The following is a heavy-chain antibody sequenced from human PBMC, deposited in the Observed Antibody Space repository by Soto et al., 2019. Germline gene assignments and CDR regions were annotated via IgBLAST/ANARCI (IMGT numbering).Heavy chain of an antibody. CDR2: IYYSGST. CDR1: GGSVSSGSYY. V-gene: IGHV4-61*01. CDR3: ARDLSLDY. J-gene: IGHJ4*02. Sequence: QVQLQESGPGLVKPSETLSLTCTVSGGSVSSGSYYWSWIRQPPGKGLEWIGYIYYSGSTNYNPSRKSRVNISVDTSKHQFSLKLSSVTAADMAVYYCARDLSLDYWGQGTLVTVSS.